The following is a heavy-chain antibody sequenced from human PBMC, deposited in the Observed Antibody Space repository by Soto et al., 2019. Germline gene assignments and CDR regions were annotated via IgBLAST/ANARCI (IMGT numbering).Heavy chain of an antibody. J-gene: IGHJ4*02. V-gene: IGHV3-15*01. CDR3: TRRSLGY. CDR1: GFSFSNAW. Sequence: GSLRLSCAASGFSFSNAWMTWVRQAPGKGLEWVGRIKSKTDGGTTDYAAPVKGRFTISRDDSESTLYLQMNSLKIEDTAVYYCTRRSLGYWGQGALVTVSS. CDR2: IKSKTDGGTT. D-gene: IGHD4-17*01.